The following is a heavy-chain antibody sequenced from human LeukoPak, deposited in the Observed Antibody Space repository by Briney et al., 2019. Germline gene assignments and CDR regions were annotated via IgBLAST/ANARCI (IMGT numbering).Heavy chain of an antibody. J-gene: IGHJ4*02. CDR2: INWNGGST. CDR1: GFTFDDYG. D-gene: IGHD1-26*01. Sequence: PGGSLRLSCAASGFTFDDYGMSWVRQAPGKGLEWVSGINWNGGSTGYADSVKGRFTISRDNSKNTLYLQMNSLRAEDTAVYYCAREGGGSYTQVGYFDYWGQGTLVNVSS. CDR3: AREGGGSYTQVGYFDY. V-gene: IGHV3-20*04.